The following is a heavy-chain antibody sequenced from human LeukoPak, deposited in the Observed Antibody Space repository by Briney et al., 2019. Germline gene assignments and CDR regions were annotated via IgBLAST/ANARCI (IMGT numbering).Heavy chain of an antibody. CDR2: ISSSGSTI. CDR3: ARESLHYYGSGYFDY. D-gene: IGHD3-10*01. Sequence: GGSLRLSCAASGFTFRDYYMSWIRQAPGKGLEWVSYISSSGSTIYYADSVKGRFTISRDNAKNSLYLQMNSLRAEDTAVYYCARESLHYYGSGYFDYWGQGTLVTVSS. CDR1: GFTFRDYY. J-gene: IGHJ4*02. V-gene: IGHV3-11*04.